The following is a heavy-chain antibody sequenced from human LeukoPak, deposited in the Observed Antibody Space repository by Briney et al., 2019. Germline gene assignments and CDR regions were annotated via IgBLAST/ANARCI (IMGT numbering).Heavy chain of an antibody. D-gene: IGHD3-22*01. CDR3: ARASQPYYYDSSGYYTYGMDV. CDR1: GYTFAGYG. V-gene: IGHV1-69*13. CDR2: IIPIFGTA. Sequence: ASVKVSCKASGYTFAGYGVHWVRQAPGQGLEWMGGIIPIFGTANYAQKFQGRVTITADESTSTAYMELSSLRSEDTAVYYCARASQPYYYDSSGYYTYGMDVWGQGTTVTVSS. J-gene: IGHJ6*02.